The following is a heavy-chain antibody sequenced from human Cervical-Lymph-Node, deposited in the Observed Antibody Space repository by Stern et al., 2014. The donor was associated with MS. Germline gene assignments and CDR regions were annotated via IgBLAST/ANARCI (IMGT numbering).Heavy chain of an antibody. CDR3: AHRDDWQLDFAY. Sequence: SGPTLVIPTQTLTLTCTFSGFSLTTNGVAVGLIRQPPGKAPEGLGLIYWDDDTRYSPSLKSRLTITKDTSKNQVLLTMTNVEPVDTATYYCAHRDDWQLDFAYWGQGILVTVSS. CDR1: GFSLTTNGVA. V-gene: IGHV2-5*02. D-gene: IGHD6-6*01. CDR2: IYWDDDT. J-gene: IGHJ4*02.